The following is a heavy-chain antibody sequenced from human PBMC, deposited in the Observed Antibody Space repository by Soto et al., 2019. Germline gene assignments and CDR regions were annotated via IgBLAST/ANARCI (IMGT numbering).Heavy chain of an antibody. Sequence: SETLSLTCTFSGGSIRGSSYYWGWIRQAPGKGLEWIGSVYYSGSTYYNPSLKSRVTVSADTSKNQFSLKLTSVTAADTALYYCASNSYRTWGQGILVTVSS. J-gene: IGHJ1*01. V-gene: IGHV4-39*01. CDR2: VYYSGST. CDR3: ASNSYRT. D-gene: IGHD2-21*01. CDR1: GGSIRGSSYY.